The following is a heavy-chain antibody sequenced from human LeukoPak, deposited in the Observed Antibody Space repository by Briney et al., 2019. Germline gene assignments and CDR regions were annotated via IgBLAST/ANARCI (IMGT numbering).Heavy chain of an antibody. CDR1: GCTFSSYA. Sequence: GASVKVSCKASGCTFSSYATSWVRQAPGQGLEWMGGVIPIFGTANYAQKFQGRVTITADESTSTAYMELSSLRSEDTAVYYCARDRTERLRYFDWSKRGYFDYWGQGTLVTVSS. CDR3: ARDRTERLRYFDWSKRGYFDY. V-gene: IGHV1-69*13. CDR2: VIPIFGTA. D-gene: IGHD3-9*01. J-gene: IGHJ4*02.